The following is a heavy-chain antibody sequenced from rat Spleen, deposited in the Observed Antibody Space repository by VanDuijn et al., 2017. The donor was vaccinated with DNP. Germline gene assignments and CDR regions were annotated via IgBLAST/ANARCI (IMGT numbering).Heavy chain of an antibody. CDR3: ARRLYGSYAIDA. V-gene: IGHV5-7*01. Sequence: EVQLVESGGGLVQPGRSLKLSCAASGFTFSDSAMAWVRQSPKMGLEWVAYIRYDGHSTYYRDSVKGRFTVSRDNAKNTLYLQMDSLRSEDTATYYCARRLYGSYAIDAWGQGTSVTVSS. CDR1: GFTFSDSA. J-gene: IGHJ4*01. CDR2: IRYDGHST. D-gene: IGHD1-12*02.